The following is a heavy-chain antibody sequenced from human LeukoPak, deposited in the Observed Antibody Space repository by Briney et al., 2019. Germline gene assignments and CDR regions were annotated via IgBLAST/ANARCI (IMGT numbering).Heavy chain of an antibody. J-gene: IGHJ4*02. CDR1: GFTFSSYG. CDR3: ARSYSPRYDSSGYPDY. D-gene: IGHD3-22*01. CDR2: ISSSSSAI. V-gene: IGHV3-48*04. Sequence: GSLRLSCAASGFTFSSYGMNWVRQAPGKGLEWVSYISSSSSAIYYADSVKGRFTISRDNAKNTLYLQMNSLRAEDTAVYYCARSYSPRYDSSGYPDYWGQGTLVTVSS.